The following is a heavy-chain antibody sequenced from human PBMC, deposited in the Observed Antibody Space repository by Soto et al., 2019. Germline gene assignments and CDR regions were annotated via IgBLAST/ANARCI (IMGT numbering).Heavy chain of an antibody. D-gene: IGHD6-6*01. CDR1: GGLLSTSSYY. V-gene: IGHV4-39*01. CDR2: IYYSGST. J-gene: IGHJ6*02. CDR3: ARHEYSSSSGGYYYGMDV. Sequence: LPLTCTVSGGLLSTSSYYWGWLLQPPEKGLEWIGSIYYSGSTYYNPSLKSRVTISVDTSKNQFSLKLSSVTAADTAVYYCARHEYSSSSGGYYYGMDVWGQGTTV.